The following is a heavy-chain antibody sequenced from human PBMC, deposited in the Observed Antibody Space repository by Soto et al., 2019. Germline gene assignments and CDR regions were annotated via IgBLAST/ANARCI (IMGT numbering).Heavy chain of an antibody. D-gene: IGHD2-2*02. CDR1: GYTFTIYG. CDR3: ARASLVPAAIQDY. CDR2: ISGYNGNT. V-gene: IGHV1-18*01. Sequence: ASVKVSCKASGYTFTIYGITWVRQAPGQGLEWMGWISGYNGNTNYAQKLQGRVTVTTDTSTSTAYLELRSLRSDDTAVYYCARASLVPAAIQDYWGPGTLVTASS. J-gene: IGHJ4*02.